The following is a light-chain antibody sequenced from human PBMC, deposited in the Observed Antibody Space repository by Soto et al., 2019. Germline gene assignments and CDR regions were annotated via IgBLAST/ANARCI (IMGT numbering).Light chain of an antibody. CDR3: AAWDDSLSAVV. Sequence: QSVLTQPPSASGTPGQRVTISGSGRRSHIGSNYVYWYQQFPGSAPKLLIYRNDQRPSGVPDRFSGSKSGTSASLAISGPRSEDESDYYCAAWDDSLSAVVFGGGTKATGL. V-gene: IGLV1-47*01. CDR1: RSHIGSNY. CDR2: RND. J-gene: IGLJ2*01.